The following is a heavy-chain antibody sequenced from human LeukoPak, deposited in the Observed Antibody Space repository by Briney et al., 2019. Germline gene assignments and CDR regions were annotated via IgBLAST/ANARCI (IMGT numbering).Heavy chain of an antibody. J-gene: IGHJ4*02. CDR1: GGSISSSSYY. V-gene: IGHV4-39*01. D-gene: IGHD6-13*01. CDR3: ARQPARTAAAGSYYFDY. Sequence: SETLSLTCTVSGGSISSSSYYWGWIRQPPGKGLEWIGSIYYSGSTYYNPSLKSRVTISVDTSKNQFSLKLSSVTAADTAVYYCARQPARTAAAGSYYFDYWGQGTLVTVSS. CDR2: IYYSGST.